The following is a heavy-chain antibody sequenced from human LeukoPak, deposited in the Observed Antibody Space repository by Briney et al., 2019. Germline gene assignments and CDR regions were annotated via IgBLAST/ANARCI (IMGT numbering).Heavy chain of an antibody. CDR1: GGSFSGYY. CDR2: INHSGST. D-gene: IGHD3-10*01. V-gene: IGHV4-34*01. J-gene: IGHJ5*02. Sequence: SETLSLTCAVYGGSFSGYYWSWIRQPPGKGLEWIGEINHSGSTNYNPSLKSRVTISVDTSKNQFSLQLTSVTAADTAVYYCARDDYRGVTNFDPWGQGTLVTVSS. CDR3: ARDDYRGVTNFDP.